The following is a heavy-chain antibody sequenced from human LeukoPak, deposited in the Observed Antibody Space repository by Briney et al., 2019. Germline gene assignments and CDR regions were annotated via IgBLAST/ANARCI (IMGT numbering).Heavy chain of an antibody. CDR3: ARGRITIFGVVTPHFDY. CDR1: GGSISSYY. CDR2: IHDSVNT. V-gene: IGHV4-59*01. Sequence: SPTLSLTRTVSGGSISSYYWTWIRQSPRTGLEWIGYIHDSVNTDCNPSLKSRVTISVDTSNKQFSLKLNSVTAADTAVYYCARGRITIFGVVTPHFDYWGQGTLVT. D-gene: IGHD3-3*01. J-gene: IGHJ4*02.